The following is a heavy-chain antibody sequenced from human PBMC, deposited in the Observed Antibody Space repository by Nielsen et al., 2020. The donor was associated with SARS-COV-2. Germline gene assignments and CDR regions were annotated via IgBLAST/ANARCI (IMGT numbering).Heavy chain of an antibody. CDR3: ARDGGLQLGYDY. V-gene: IGHV3-21*01. CDR1: GFTFSSYS. J-gene: IGHJ4*02. Sequence: GESLKISCAASGFTFSSYSMNWVRQAPGKGLKWVSSISSSSSYIYYADSVKGRFTISRDNAKNSLYLQMNSLRAEDTAVYYCARDGGLQLGYDYWGQGTLVTVSS. D-gene: IGHD4-11*01. CDR2: ISSSSSYI.